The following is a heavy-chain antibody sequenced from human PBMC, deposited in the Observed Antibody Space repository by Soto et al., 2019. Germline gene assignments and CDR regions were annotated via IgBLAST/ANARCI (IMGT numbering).Heavy chain of an antibody. D-gene: IGHD4-17*01. Sequence: QVQLQESGPGLVKPSQTLSLTCTVSGDSIGNINYYWSWIRQPPGKGLEWIGYIYYSGSTYYNPSLKSRVTISVDKAKSQFSLNVSSVTAADTAMYYCARDSGYGASDIRGQGTMVTVSS. CDR1: GDSIGNINYY. V-gene: IGHV4-30-4*01. CDR2: IYYSGST. J-gene: IGHJ3*02. CDR3: ARDSGYGASDI.